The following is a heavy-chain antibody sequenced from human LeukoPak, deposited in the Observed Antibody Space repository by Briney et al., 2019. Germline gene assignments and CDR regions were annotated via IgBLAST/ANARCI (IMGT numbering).Heavy chain of an antibody. D-gene: IGHD6-19*01. CDR1: GYTFTVYY. V-gene: IGHV1-2*02. CDR2: INPNSGGT. J-gene: IGHJ4*02. Sequence: ASVKVSFKASGYTFTVYYMHWVRQAPGQGLEWMGWINPNSGGTNSAQKFQGRVTMTRDTSISTAYMELSRLRSDDTAVYYCARVGSDSSGWRRFDYWGQGTLVTVSS. CDR3: ARVGSDSSGWRRFDY.